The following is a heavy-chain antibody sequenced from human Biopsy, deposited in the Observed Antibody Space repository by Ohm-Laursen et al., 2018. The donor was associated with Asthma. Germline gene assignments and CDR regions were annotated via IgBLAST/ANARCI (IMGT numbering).Heavy chain of an antibody. V-gene: IGHV3-53*01. CDR2: IYSGGTS. CDR3: ARGDSSNWSHYYFDY. J-gene: IGHJ4*02. Sequence: SLRLFCSASGFAVSRDHMFWVRKAPGKGLEWVSVIYSGGTSHTADSVRGRFTISRDYSKNTLYLQMHSLRAEDTAVYYCARGDSSNWSHYYFDYWGQGTLVTVSS. CDR1: GFAVSRDH. D-gene: IGHD3-22*01.